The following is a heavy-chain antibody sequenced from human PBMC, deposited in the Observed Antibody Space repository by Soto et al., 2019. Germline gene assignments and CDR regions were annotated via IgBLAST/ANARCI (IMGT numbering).Heavy chain of an antibody. J-gene: IGHJ5*02. CDR1: GFTFSSYR. Sequence: VGSLRLSCAGSGFTFSSYRMNWVRQAPGKGLEWVSSTSTGSSYMYYADSVKGRFTVSRDNAKNSLFVPMNSLRAEDTTVYFCVRDGAASSSSPLCFGPWGQGTLVTVSS. CDR2: TSTGSSYM. CDR3: VRDGAASSSSPLCFGP. V-gene: IGHV3-21*01. D-gene: IGHD6-13*01.